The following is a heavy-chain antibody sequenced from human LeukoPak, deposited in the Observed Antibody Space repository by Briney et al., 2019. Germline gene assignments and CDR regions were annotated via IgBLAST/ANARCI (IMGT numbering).Heavy chain of an antibody. V-gene: IGHV3-30*03. Sequence: PGGSLRLSCAASGFTFSSYGMHWVRQAPGKGLEWVAVISYDGSNKYYADSVKGRFTISRDNSKNTLYLQMNSLRAEDTAVYYCARAHYDFWSGYSGGAFDIWGQGTMVTVSS. J-gene: IGHJ3*02. CDR2: ISYDGSNK. D-gene: IGHD3-3*01. CDR1: GFTFSSYG. CDR3: ARAHYDFWSGYSGGAFDI.